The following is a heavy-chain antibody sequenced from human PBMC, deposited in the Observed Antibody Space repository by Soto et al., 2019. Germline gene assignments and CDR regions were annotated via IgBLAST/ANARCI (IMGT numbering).Heavy chain of an antibody. CDR2: IFHRGTS. V-gene: IGHV4-4*02. CDR3: ASKYCPSTICYLFDN. J-gene: IGHJ4*02. Sequence: PSETLSLTCCVSGGSITSNHWWSWVRQAPGKGLEWIGEIFHRGTSHHNPSLESRDTLSVDKSKNQFSLMLTSVTAADTAVYYCASKYCPSTICYLFDNWGQGALVTVSS. CDR1: GGSITSNHW. D-gene: IGHD2-15*01.